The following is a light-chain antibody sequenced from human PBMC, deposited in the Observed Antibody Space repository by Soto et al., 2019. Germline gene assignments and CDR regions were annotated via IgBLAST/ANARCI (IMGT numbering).Light chain of an antibody. CDR3: CSYAGTYPLV. J-gene: IGLJ1*01. Sequence: QSALTQPRSVSGSPGQSVTISCTGTSSDVGGYNYVSWYQQHPGKAPKLMIFDVNKRPSGVPDRISGSMFGNTASLTISGLQTEDEADYYCCSYAGTYPLVFGSGTKLTVL. CDR1: SSDVGGYNY. V-gene: IGLV2-11*01. CDR2: DVN.